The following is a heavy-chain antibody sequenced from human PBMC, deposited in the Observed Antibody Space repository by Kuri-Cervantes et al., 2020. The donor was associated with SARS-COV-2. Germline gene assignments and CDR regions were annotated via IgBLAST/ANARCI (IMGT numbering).Heavy chain of an antibody. CDR2: IYYSGST. Sequence: GSLRLSCTVSGGSISSYYWSWIRQPPGKGLEWIGYIYYSGSTNYNPSLKSRVTISVDTSKNQFSLKLSSVTAADTAVYYCARGAGGYGYRGYYYYYMDVWGKGTTVTVSS. CDR1: GGSISSYY. D-gene: IGHD5-12*01. CDR3: ARGAGGYGYRGYYYYYMDV. V-gene: IGHV4-59*01. J-gene: IGHJ6*03.